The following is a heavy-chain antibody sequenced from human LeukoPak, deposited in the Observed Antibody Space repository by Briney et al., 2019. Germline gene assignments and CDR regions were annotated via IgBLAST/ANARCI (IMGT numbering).Heavy chain of an antibody. CDR2: INRDGSIT. J-gene: IGHJ4*02. Sequence: GGSLRLPCAASGFTFSSYWMHWVRHAPGKGLVWVSCINRDGSITNYADSVKGRFTISRDNAKNTLSLQMNSLRAEDTAVYYCTRDFLGKGSGYYNFDYWGRGTLATVSP. D-gene: IGHD3-22*01. V-gene: IGHV3-74*01. CDR1: GFTFSSYW. CDR3: TRDFLGKGSGYYNFDY.